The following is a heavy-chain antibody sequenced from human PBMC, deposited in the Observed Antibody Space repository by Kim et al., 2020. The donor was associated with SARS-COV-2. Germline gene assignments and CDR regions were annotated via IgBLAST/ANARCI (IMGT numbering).Heavy chain of an antibody. V-gene: IGHV3-30*18. CDR2: YAGSNK. J-gene: IGHJ4*02. Sequence: YAGSNKYYADSVKGRFTISRDNSKNTLYLQMNSLRAEDTAVYYCAKLSWYWGQGTLVTVSS. CDR3: AKLSWY.